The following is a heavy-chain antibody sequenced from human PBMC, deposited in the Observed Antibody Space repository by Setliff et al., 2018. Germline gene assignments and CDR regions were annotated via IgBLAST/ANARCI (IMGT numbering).Heavy chain of an antibody. J-gene: IGHJ4*02. CDR3: ARHRVGNSGYAIPILDF. Sequence: GESLKLSCKASGYSFTDYWIAWVRQMPGKGLEWMGIIYPSNSNIKYSPSFEAQITFSFDKSITTAYLQWSSVKASDTAIYYCARHRVGNSGYAIPILDFWGQGALVTVSS. V-gene: IGHV5-51*01. CDR1: GYSFTDYW. CDR2: IYPSNSNI. D-gene: IGHD5-12*01.